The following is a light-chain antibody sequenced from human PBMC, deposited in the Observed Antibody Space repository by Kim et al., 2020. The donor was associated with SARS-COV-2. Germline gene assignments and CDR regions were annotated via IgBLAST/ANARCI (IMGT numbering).Light chain of an antibody. V-gene: IGKV1-39*01. Sequence: ASIGDRVTITCRASQSIDTNLNWYQQKPGKAPKLLFYDASTLQSGVPSRFSGRGSGTDFTLTVSSLQPEDFATYSCQQSYSTPRTFGQGTKVDIK. CDR1: QSIDTN. CDR2: DAS. CDR3: QQSYSTPRT. J-gene: IGKJ1*01.